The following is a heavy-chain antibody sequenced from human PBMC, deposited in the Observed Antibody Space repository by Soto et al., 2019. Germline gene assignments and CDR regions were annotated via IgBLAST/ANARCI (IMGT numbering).Heavy chain of an antibody. V-gene: IGHV3-7*01. CDR3: AREYCSGGSCYGLEAFDI. D-gene: IGHD2-15*01. Sequence: EVQLVESGGGLVQPGGSLRLSCAASGFTFSSYWMSWVRRAPGKGLEWVANIKQDGSEKYYVDSVKGRFTISRDNAKNSLYLQMNSLRAEDTAVYYCAREYCSGGSCYGLEAFDIWGQGIMVTVSS. CDR1: GFTFSSYW. J-gene: IGHJ3*02. CDR2: IKQDGSEK.